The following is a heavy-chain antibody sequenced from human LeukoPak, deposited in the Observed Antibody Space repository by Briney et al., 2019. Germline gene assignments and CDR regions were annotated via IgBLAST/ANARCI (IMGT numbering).Heavy chain of an antibody. D-gene: IGHD6-25*01. J-gene: IGHJ4*02. V-gene: IGHV3-30*18. CDR2: ISYDRSNK. CDR3: AKVPGAAAGPNYFDY. CDR1: GFTFSSYG. Sequence: GGSLRLSCAASGFTFSSYGMHWVRQAPGKGLEWVAVISYDRSNKYYADSVKGRFTISRDNSKNTLYLQMNSLRAEDTAVYYCAKVPGAAAGPNYFDYWGQGTLVTVSS.